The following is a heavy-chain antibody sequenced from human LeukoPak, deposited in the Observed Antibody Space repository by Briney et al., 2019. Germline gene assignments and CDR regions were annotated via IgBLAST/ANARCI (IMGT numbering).Heavy chain of an antibody. V-gene: IGHV4-59*01. CDR3: ARGYSYGLEAYFDY. D-gene: IGHD5-18*01. Sequence: PSETLSLTCTVSGGSISSYYWSWIRQPAGKGLEWIGYIYYSGSTNYNPSLKSRVTISVDTSKNQFSLKLSSVTAADTAVYYCARGYSYGLEAYFDYWGQGTLVTVSS. CDR2: IYYSGST. CDR1: GGSISSYY. J-gene: IGHJ4*02.